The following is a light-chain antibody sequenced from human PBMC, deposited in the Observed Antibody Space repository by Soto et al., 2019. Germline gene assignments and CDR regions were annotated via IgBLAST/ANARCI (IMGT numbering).Light chain of an antibody. CDR2: KAS. J-gene: IGKJ1*01. Sequence: DIQMTQSPSTLSASVGDRVTITCRASQSISSWLAWYQQKPGKAPKLLIYKASSLESVVPSRFSGSGSGTEFTLPISSLQPDDFATYYCQQYNSYSPWTFGQGTKVEIK. CDR1: QSISSW. V-gene: IGKV1-5*03. CDR3: QQYNSYSPWT.